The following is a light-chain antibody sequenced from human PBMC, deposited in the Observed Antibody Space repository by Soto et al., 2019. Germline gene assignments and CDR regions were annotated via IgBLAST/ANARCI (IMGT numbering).Light chain of an antibody. CDR1: SSDVGGYNY. J-gene: IGLJ3*02. V-gene: IGLV2-14*01. Sequence: QSVLTQPASVSGSPGQSITISCTGTSSDVGGYNYVSWYQHYPGKAPKLMIYEVSNRPSGVSNRFSGSKSGNTASLTISGLQAEDEADYHCSSYTSSSTWVFGGGTKVTVL. CDR2: EVS. CDR3: SSYTSSSTWV.